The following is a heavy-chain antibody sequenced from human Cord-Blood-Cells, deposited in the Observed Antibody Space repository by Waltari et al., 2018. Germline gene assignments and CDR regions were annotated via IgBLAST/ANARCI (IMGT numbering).Heavy chain of an antibody. CDR2: IKPINGNT. CDR3: ATTKLELQAFDI. J-gene: IGHJ3*02. D-gene: IGHD1-7*01. CDR1: GYTFTHRY. V-gene: IGHV1-45*02. Sequence: QMQLVQSGAEVKKTGSSVKVSCKASGYTFTHRYLPWLRQAPEQAIEWMGWIKPINGNTNYAQKLQDRVTITRDRSMSTAYMELSSLRSEDTAMYYCATTKLELQAFDIWGQGTMVTVSS.